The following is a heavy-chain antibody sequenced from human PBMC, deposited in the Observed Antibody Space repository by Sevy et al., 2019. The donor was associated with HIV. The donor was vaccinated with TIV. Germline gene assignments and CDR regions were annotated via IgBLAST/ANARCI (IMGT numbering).Heavy chain of an antibody. CDR1: GFTFSDYE. Sequence: GGSLRLSCAASGFTFSDYEMNWVRQAPGKGLEWVSYISTSGSIIYYADSVKGRFTISRDNAKNSLYLQMNSLRAEDTAVYYCARDWGGTRKDTLDYWGQGTLVTVSS. CDR2: ISTSGSII. CDR3: ARDWGGTRKDTLDY. J-gene: IGHJ4*02. V-gene: IGHV3-48*03. D-gene: IGHD1-26*01.